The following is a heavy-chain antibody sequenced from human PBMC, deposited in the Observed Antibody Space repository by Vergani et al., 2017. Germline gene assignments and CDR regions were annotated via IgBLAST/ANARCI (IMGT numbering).Heavy chain of an antibody. J-gene: IGHJ6*03. D-gene: IGHD1-26*01. CDR3: ARGAEGELGYYYYYYMDV. CDR1: GGSVSSGSYY. Sequence: QVQLQESGPGLVKPSETLSLTCTVSGGSVSSGSYYWSWIRQPAGKGLEWIGYIYYSGSTNYNPSLKSRVTISVDTSKNQFSLKRSSVTAADTAVYYCARGAEGELGYYYYYYMDVGGKGTTVTVSS. V-gene: IGHV4-61*10. CDR2: IYYSGST.